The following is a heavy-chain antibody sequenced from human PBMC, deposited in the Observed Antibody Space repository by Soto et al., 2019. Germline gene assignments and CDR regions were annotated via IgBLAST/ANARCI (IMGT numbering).Heavy chain of an antibody. Sequence: SETLSLTCTVSGYSISSGYYWGWIRQPPGKGLEWIGSGYHRGTSYYNPSLQSRVSISVDTSKNQFSLSLSSLTAADTAVYYCARGNGYFDTSGDFNSWGQGVLVTVSS. CDR2: GYHRGTS. CDR1: GYSISSGYY. CDR3: ARGNGYFDTSGDFNS. J-gene: IGHJ4*02. V-gene: IGHV4-38-2*02. D-gene: IGHD3-22*01.